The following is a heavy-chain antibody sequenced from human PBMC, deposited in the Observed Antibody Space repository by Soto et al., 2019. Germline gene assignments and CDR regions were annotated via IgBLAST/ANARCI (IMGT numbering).Heavy chain of an antibody. CDR3: ARRNYFYALDV. CDR2: INYSGST. Sequence: SETLSLTCAVYGGSFSGYYWGWVRQPPGKGLEWVGEINYSGSTNYNPSLKRRVTISVDTSKNQVSLKVTSVTAADTAMYYCARRNYFYALDVWGQGTTVTVSS. V-gene: IGHV4-34*01. J-gene: IGHJ6*02. CDR1: GGSFSGYY.